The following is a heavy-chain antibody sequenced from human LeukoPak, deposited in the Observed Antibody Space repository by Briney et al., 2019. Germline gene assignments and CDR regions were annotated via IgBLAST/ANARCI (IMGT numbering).Heavy chain of an antibody. D-gene: IGHD6-19*01. Sequence: PETLSLTCTVSGSSISSYYWSWIRQPPGKGLEWIGYIYNSGSTKYNPSLKSRLTISVDTSKNQFSLKLSSVTAADTAVYYCARHSGSRTKDYYLDYWGQGTLVSVSS. CDR3: ARHSGSRTKDYYLDY. V-gene: IGHV4-59*01. CDR2: IYNSGST. CDR1: GSSISSYY. J-gene: IGHJ4*02.